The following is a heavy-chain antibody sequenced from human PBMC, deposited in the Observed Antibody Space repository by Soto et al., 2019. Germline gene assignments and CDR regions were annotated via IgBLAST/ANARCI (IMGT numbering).Heavy chain of an antibody. D-gene: IGHD4-17*01. V-gene: IGHV1-8*01. CDR2: MNPNSGNT. CDR1: GYTFTSYD. J-gene: IGHJ6*03. Sequence: QVQLVQSGAEVKKPGASVKVSCKASGYTFTSYDINWVRQATGQGLEWMGWMNPNSGNTGYAQKLQVRVTMTRNTSISTAYMELSSRRSGYTAVYYCSRAKPEYGYYAYSYYYYMDVWGKGTTVTVSS. CDR3: SRAKPEYGYYAYSYYYYMDV.